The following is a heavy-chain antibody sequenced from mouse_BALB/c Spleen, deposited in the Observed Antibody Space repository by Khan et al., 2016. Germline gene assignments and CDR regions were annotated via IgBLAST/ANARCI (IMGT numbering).Heavy chain of an antibody. CDR1: GYTFTDYA. D-gene: IGHD2-2*01. Sequence: QVQLKQSGPELVRPGVSVKISCKGSGYTFTDYALHWVKQSHTKSLEWIGVISTYSGNINYNQKFNGKATMTVDKSSSTAYMELARLTSEESACYYGARWGLRWYFDVWGAGTTVTVSS. CDR2: ISTYSGNI. V-gene: IGHV1S137*01. CDR3: ARWGLRWYFDV. J-gene: IGHJ1*01.